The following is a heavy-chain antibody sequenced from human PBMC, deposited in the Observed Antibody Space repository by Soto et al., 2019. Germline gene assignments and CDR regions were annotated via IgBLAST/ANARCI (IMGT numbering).Heavy chain of an antibody. CDR2: ISAYNGNT. CDR1: GYTFTSYG. CDR3: AGDLQLIYIWGCPRQTGY. J-gene: IGHJ4*02. Sequence: QVQLVQSGAEMKKPGASVKVSCKASGYTFTSYGISWVRQAPGQGLEWMGWISAYNGNTNYVQKLQGRVTMTTDTDPSPAYVERRSVRSDDTAVYYGAGDLQLIYIWGCPRQTGYWGQRGLVTVSS. D-gene: IGHD3-16*01. V-gene: IGHV1-18*01.